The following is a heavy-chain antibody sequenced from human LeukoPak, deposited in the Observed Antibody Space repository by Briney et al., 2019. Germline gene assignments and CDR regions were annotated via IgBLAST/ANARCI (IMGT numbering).Heavy chain of an antibody. CDR1: GGTFSSYA. J-gene: IGHJ4*02. Sequence: ASVTVSCKASGGTFSSYAISWVRQAPGQGLEWMGIINPSGGSTSYAQKFQGRVTMTRDTSTSTVYMELSSLRSEDTAVYYCARGAGYSRDWGQGTLVTVSS. CDR3: ARGAGYSRD. D-gene: IGHD6-13*01. V-gene: IGHV1-46*01. CDR2: INPSGGST.